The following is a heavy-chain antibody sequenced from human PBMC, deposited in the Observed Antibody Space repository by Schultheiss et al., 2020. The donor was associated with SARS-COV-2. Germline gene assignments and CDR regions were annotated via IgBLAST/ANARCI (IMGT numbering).Heavy chain of an antibody. D-gene: IGHD3-3*01. J-gene: IGHJ6*02. CDR2: IYRGGST. V-gene: IGHV3-66*01. Sequence: GGSLRLSCAVSGFTVSDNYMIWVRQAPGKGLEWVSVIYRGGSTYYADSVKGRFTISRDISQNTLYLQMNSLRAEDTAVYYCARDRGNYDFWSGSGRYYYYGMDVWGQGTTVTVSS. CDR1: GFTVSDNY. CDR3: ARDRGNYDFWSGSGRYYYYGMDV.